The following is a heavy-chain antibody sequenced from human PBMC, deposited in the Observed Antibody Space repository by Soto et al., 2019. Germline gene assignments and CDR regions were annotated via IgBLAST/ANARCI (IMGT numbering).Heavy chain of an antibody. CDR1: GFSFSSYA. V-gene: IGHV3-23*01. Sequence: EVQLLESGGGLVQPGGSLRLSCAASGFSFSSYAMVWVRQAPGKGLEWVSVISARGGSSYFADSVKGRFTISRDNSKYVLSLEMNSLRAEDTAIYFCAKGSIEYSASVEDWGLGTMVLVSS. D-gene: IGHD5-12*01. CDR2: ISARGGSS. CDR3: AKGSIEYSASVED. J-gene: IGHJ4*02.